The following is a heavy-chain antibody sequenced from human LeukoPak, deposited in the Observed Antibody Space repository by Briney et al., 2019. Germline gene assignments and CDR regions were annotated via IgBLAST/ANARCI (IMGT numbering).Heavy chain of an antibody. V-gene: IGHV5-51*01. D-gene: IGHD2-2*02. J-gene: IGHJ4*02. CDR3: AIGGDSSTSCYRCFNY. CDR2: MYPGDSDT. CDR1: GYRFTNYW. Sequence: GESLKISCKGSGYRFTNYWIGWVRQMPGKGLEWVWIMYPGDSDTRYSPSFQGQVTISADKSIGTAYLQWSSLKASDTAMYYCAIGGDSSTSCYRCFNYWGQGTLVTVSS.